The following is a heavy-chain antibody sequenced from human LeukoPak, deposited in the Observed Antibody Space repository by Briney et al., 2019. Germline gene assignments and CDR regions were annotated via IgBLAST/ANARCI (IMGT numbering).Heavy chain of an antibody. V-gene: IGHV3-23*01. CDR3: AQWSRYFDY. D-gene: IGHD1-26*01. CDR1: GFTFSNYA. Sequence: RGSLRLSCAASGFTFSNYAMTWVRQAPGKGLEWVSAISGSGYSTYYADSVKGRFTISRDNSKNPLYLQINSLRAEDTALYFCAQWSRYFDYWGQGTLVTVSS. CDR2: ISGSGYST. J-gene: IGHJ4*02.